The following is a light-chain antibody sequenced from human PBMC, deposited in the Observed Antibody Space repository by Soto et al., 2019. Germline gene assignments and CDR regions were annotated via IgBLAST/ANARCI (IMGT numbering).Light chain of an antibody. V-gene: IGLV2-11*01. J-gene: IGLJ2*01. Sequence: HSALTQPRSVSGSPGQSVTISCTGTSSDVGGYNYVSWYQQHPGKAPKLMIYDVSKRPSGVPDRFSGSKSGNTASLTISGLQAEDEADYYCCSYAGSYTSYVVFGGGTKLTVL. CDR3: CSYAGSYTSYVV. CDR1: SSDVGGYNY. CDR2: DVS.